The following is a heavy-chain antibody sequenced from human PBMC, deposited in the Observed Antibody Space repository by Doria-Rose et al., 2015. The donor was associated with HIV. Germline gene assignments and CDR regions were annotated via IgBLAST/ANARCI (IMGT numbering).Heavy chain of an antibody. CDR1: GVSLSSPGMG. V-gene: IGHV2-26*01. D-gene: IGHD6-13*01. CDR2: IFSDDER. Sequence: SGPVLVKPTETLTLTCTVSGVSLSSPGMGVSWIRQPPGKALEWPANIFSDDERSYKTSLTSRITISRGTSNSQLVLTMTNMDPRDTATYYCARIKSSRWYHKYDFDFGGQGTLVIVSA. CDR3: ARIKSSRWYHKYDFDF. J-gene: IGHJ4*02.